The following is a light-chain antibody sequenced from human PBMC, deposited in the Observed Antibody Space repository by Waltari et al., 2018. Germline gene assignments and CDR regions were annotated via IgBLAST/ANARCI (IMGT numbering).Light chain of an antibody. J-gene: IGKJ2*01. CDR1: KDIRKN. Sequence: IQMTQSPASLYASIGDRVTITCRASKDIRKNLSWFQERPGKAPKLLIYDASNLEAGVPSRFSGTGSGTDFSLTISSLQPEDSATYYCQHYNNLPYTFSRGTKLQIK. CDR2: DAS. V-gene: IGKV1-33*01. CDR3: QHYNNLPYT.